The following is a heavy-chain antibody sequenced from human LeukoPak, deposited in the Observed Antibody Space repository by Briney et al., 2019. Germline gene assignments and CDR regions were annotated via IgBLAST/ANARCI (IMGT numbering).Heavy chain of an antibody. Sequence: SETLSLTCAVYGGSFSGYYWSWIRQPPGKGLEWIGEINHSGSTNYNPSLKSRVTISVDTSKNQFSLQLNSVTPEDTAVYYCARDIGAAAIDYWGQGTLVTVSS. CDR3: ARDIGAAAIDY. J-gene: IGHJ4*02. CDR2: INHSGST. CDR1: GGSFSGYY. D-gene: IGHD6-13*01. V-gene: IGHV4-34*01.